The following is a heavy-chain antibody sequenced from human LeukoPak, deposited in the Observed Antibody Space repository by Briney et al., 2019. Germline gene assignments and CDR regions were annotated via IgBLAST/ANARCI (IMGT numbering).Heavy chain of an antibody. CDR2: IYYSGST. J-gene: IGHJ4*02. V-gene: IGHV4-59*01. Sequence: SETLSLTCTVSGGSISSYYWSWIRQPPGKRLEWIGYIYYSGSTNYNPSLKNRVSISVDTSKNQFSLKVTSVTAPDTAVYYCARSRGGYSPFDSWGQGTLVTVSS. D-gene: IGHD3-10*01. CDR3: ARSRGGYSPFDS. CDR1: GGSISSYY.